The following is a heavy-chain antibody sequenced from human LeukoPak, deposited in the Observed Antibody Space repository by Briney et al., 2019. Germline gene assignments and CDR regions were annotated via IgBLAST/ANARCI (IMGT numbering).Heavy chain of an antibody. CDR2: ISYDGSSK. V-gene: IGHV3-30*18. CDR1: GFTFRSYG. J-gene: IGHJ4*02. CDR3: AKQRSGGSGWCMDY. D-gene: IGHD6-19*01. Sequence: GRSLRLSCAAPGFTFRSYGMHWVRQAPGKGLEWVAVISYDGSSKYYTDSMEGRLTISRDDSKNTLYLQMNSLRAEDTAVYYCAKQRSGGSGWCMDYWGQGTLVTVSS.